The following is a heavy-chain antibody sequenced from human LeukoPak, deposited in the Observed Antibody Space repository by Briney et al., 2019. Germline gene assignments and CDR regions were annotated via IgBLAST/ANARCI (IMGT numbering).Heavy chain of an antibody. CDR2: VHHSGSS. V-gene: IGHV4-38-2*02. D-gene: IGHD1-26*01. CDR1: GYSIISGYY. Sequence: TSETLSLTCTVSGYSIISGYYWVWLRQPPEKGLEWIGSVHHSGSSYYNPSLKSRVTISLDTSKNQFSLMLYSVTAADTAVYYCARVGGGSYYVFGGFDYWGQGTLVTVSS. CDR3: ARVGGGSYYVFGGFDY. J-gene: IGHJ4*02.